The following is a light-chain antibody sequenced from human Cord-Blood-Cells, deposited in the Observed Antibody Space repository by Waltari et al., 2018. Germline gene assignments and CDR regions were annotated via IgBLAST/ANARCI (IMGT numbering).Light chain of an antibody. CDR1: SSDVGGYNY. J-gene: IGLJ2*01. V-gene: IGLV2-11*01. Sequence: QSALTQPRSVSGSPGPSVTISCTGTSSDVGGYNYVSWYQQHPGKAPKLMIYDVRKRPSGVPDRFSGSKSGNTASLTISGLQAEDEADYYCCSYAGSYTVFGGGTKLTVL. CDR2: DVR. CDR3: CSYAGSYTV.